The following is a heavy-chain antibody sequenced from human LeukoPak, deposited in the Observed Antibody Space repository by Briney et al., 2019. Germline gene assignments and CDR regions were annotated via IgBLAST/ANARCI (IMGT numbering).Heavy chain of an antibody. J-gene: IGHJ4*02. D-gene: IGHD3-22*01. CDR3: AISENYDSRVLHGF. CDR1: GFIFSDYN. CDR2: VSYDGSIE. V-gene: IGHV3-33*08. Sequence: GGSLRLSCSASGFIFSDYNMHWVRQAPGKGLEWVAVVSYDGSIEYYADSVTGRFTVSRDNSKNTLYLQMNSLRAEDTAVYYCAISENYDSRVLHGFGGQEPLATVPS.